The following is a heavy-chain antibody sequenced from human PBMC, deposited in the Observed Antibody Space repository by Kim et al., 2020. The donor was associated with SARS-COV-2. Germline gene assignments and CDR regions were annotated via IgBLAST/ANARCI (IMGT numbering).Heavy chain of an antibody. CDR3: AREVDGMDV. D-gene: IGHD2-15*01. J-gene: IGHJ6*02. CDR2: NK. Sequence: NKYYADSVKGRLTISRDNSKNTLYLQMNSLRAEDTAVYYCAREVDGMDVWGQGTTVTVSS. V-gene: IGHV3-33*01.